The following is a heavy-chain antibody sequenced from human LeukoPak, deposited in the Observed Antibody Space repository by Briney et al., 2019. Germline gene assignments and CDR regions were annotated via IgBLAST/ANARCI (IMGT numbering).Heavy chain of an antibody. V-gene: IGHV3-7*03. CDR1: GFSLSGYW. CDR2: IKEDGSRR. J-gene: IGHJ6*02. Sequence: PGGSLRLSCAASGFSLSGYWMSWVRQAPGKGPEWVANIKEDGSRRYYSESVRGRFTISRDNSENSLYLQMNSLRAEDTAVYYCAGCSGGSCYSRGKYGVDVWGQGTTVIVSS. CDR3: AGCSGGSCYSRGKYGVDV. D-gene: IGHD2-15*01.